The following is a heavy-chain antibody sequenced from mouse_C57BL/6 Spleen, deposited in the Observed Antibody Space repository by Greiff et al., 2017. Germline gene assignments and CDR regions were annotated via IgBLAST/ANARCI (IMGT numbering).Heavy chain of an antibody. CDR1: GYAFTNYL. D-gene: IGHD1-1*01. V-gene: IGHV1-54*01. Sequence: QVQLQQSGAELVRPGTSVKVSCKASGYAFTNYLIEWVKQRPGQGLEWIGVINPGSGGTNYNEKFKGKATLTADKSSSTAYMQLSSLTSEDSAVYFCARGVYYYFDYWGQGTTLTVSS. CDR3: ARGVYYYFDY. CDR2: INPGSGGT. J-gene: IGHJ2*01.